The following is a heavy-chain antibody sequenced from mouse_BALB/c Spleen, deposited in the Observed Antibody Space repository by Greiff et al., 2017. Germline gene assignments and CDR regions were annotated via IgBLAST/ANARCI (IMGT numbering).Heavy chain of an antibody. CDR1: GFTFSSYG. V-gene: IGHV5-6*01. CDR3: ARHYDYDRKGFDY. D-gene: IGHD2-4*01. J-gene: IGHJ2*01. Sequence: EVQGVESGGDLVKPGGSLKLSCAASGFTFSSYGMSWVRQTPDKRLEWVATISSGGSYTYYPDSVKGRFTISRDNAKNTLYLQMSSLKSEDTAMYYCARHYDYDRKGFDYWGQGTTLTVSS. CDR2: ISSGGSYT.